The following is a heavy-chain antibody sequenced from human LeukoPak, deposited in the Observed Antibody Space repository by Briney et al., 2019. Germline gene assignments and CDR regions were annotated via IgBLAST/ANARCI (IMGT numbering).Heavy chain of an antibody. CDR1: GFTFSSYA. V-gene: IGHV3-23*01. CDR3: AKTQGYLDY. CDR2: INDGSSST. J-gene: IGHJ4*02. Sequence: PGGSLRLSCEASGFTFSSYAMSWVRQAPGKGLEWVSAINDGSSSTYYADSVKGRFTISRDNSKNTLYLQMNSLRAEDTAVYYCAKTQGYLDYWGQGTLVTVSS.